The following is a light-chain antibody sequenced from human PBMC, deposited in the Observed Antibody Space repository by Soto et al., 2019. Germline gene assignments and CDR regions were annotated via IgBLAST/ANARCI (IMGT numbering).Light chain of an antibody. V-gene: IGKV4-1*01. Sequence: DVVMTQSPDSLAVSLGERATINCRSSQSPLFRSNNKNYLAWDQQKPGQPPKLLISWASSRESGVPDRFSGSGSGTDFTLTTSSLQAEDVAVYYCQQYEDTRRTFGQGHKVEIK. CDR1: QSPLFRSNNKNY. CDR2: WAS. J-gene: IGKJ1*01. CDR3: QQYEDTRRT.